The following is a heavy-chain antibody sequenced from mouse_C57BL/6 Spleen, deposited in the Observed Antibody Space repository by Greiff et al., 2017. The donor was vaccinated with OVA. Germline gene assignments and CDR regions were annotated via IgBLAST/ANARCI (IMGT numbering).Heavy chain of an antibody. V-gene: IGHV1-69*01. Sequence: QVQLQQPGAELVMPGASVKLSCKASGYTFTSYWMHWVKQRPGQGLEWIGEIDPSDSYTNYNQKFKGKSTLTVDKSSSTAYMQLSSLTSEDSAVYYCARYGGWDYWGQGTTLTVSS. CDR1: GYTFTSYW. J-gene: IGHJ2*01. CDR2: IDPSDSYT. D-gene: IGHD1-1*02. CDR3: ARYGGWDY.